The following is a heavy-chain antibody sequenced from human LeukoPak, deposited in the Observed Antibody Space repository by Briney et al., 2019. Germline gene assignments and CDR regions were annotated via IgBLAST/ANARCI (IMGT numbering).Heavy chain of an antibody. CDR2: ISATTGTL. CDR3: AKGIYSSGWSYFDY. V-gene: IGHV3-23*01. Sequence: GGSLRLSCEASGYTFSDYAMSWVRQAPGKGLEWVSTISATTGTLYYADSVRGRFTISRDNSKNTLYLQMNSLRAEDTAVYYCAKGIYSSGWSYFDYWGHGTLVTVSS. D-gene: IGHD6-19*01. J-gene: IGHJ4*01. CDR1: GYTFSDYA.